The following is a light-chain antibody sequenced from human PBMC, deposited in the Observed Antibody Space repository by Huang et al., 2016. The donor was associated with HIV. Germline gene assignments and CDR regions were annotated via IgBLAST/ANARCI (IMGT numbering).Light chain of an antibody. CDR2: GAS. V-gene: IGKV3-20*01. Sequence: EIELTQSPGTLSLSAGERATLSCRASQSLDSNYLAWYQQKPGQAPRLFIDGASSRATGIPDRFSGSGSGTDFTLTISGLEPEDFAVYYCQQYNSSPYSFGQGTKLEIK. CDR1: QSLDSNY. J-gene: IGKJ2*01. CDR3: QQYNSSPYS.